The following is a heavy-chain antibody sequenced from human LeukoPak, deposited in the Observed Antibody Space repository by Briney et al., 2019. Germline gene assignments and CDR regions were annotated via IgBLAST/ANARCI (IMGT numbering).Heavy chain of an antibody. D-gene: IGHD3-3*01. Sequence: ASVKVSCKVSGYTLTELSMHWVRQAPGKGLEWMGGFDPEDGETIYAQKFQGRVTMTEDTSTDTAYMELSSLRSEDTAVYYCVTYYDFWSGYPNWGQGTLVTVSS. J-gene: IGHJ4*02. CDR1: GYTLTELS. CDR2: FDPEDGET. CDR3: VTYYDFWSGYPN. V-gene: IGHV1-24*01.